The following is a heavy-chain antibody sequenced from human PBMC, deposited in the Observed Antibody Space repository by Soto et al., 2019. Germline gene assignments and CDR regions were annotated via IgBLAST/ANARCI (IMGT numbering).Heavy chain of an antibody. D-gene: IGHD3-22*01. V-gene: IGHV1-18*01. Sequence: GASVKVSGKTSGYSFSAYGIAWLRQAPGQRPEWMGWVSTNNANTNYAQKFQGRVTMTTDTSTTTTYMELRSLRSDDTAVYYCARELNTESSAYYSFAYWGQGTLVTVSS. CDR1: GYSFSAYG. CDR2: VSTNNANT. CDR3: ARELNTESSAYYSFAY. J-gene: IGHJ4*02.